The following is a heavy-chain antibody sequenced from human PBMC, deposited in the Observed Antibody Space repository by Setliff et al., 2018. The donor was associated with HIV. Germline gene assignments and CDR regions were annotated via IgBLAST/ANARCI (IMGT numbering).Heavy chain of an antibody. CDR1: GYSFTSSG. D-gene: IGHD6-19*01. CDR2: ISIYNANT. Sequence: ASVKVSCKTSGYSFTSSGISWVRQAPGQGLEWMGWISIYNANTKYAQKFQGRVTLTTDTATTTAYMELSSLTSEDTAVYYCVIRKAGSGGSRPIDYWGQGTPVTVSS. CDR3: VIRKAGSGGSRPIDY. V-gene: IGHV1-18*01. J-gene: IGHJ4*02.